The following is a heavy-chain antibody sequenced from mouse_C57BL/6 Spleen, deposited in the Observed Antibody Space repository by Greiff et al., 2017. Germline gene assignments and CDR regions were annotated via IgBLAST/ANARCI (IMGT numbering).Heavy chain of an antibody. Sequence: VQLQQSGPGLVQPSPSLSITCTVSGFSFTSYGVHWVRQSPGKGLEWLGVIWRGGSKDYNAAFISRLSISKDNSKCQVFFKMNSLRADDTAIYYCARDCGSSLWYFDGWGTGTTVTVSS. CDR1: GFSFTSYG. D-gene: IGHD1-1*01. J-gene: IGHJ1*03. CDR3: ARDCGSSLWYFDG. V-gene: IGHV2-2*01. CDR2: IWRGGSK.